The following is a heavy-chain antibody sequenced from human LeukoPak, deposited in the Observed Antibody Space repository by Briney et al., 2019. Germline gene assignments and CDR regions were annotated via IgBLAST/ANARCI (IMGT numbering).Heavy chain of an antibody. D-gene: IGHD2-15*01. V-gene: IGHV3-66*01. CDR3: ARDAYCSGGSCCSGPSWFDP. Sequence: PGGSLRLSCAASGFTVSSNYMSWVRQAPGKGLEWVSVIYSGGSTYYADSVKGRFTISRDNSKNTLYLQMNSLRAEDTAVYYCARDAYCSGGSCCSGPSWFDPWGQGTLVTVSS. CDR1: GFTVSSNY. CDR2: IYSGGST. J-gene: IGHJ5*02.